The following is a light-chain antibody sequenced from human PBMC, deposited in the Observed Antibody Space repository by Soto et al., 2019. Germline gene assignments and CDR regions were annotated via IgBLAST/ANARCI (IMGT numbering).Light chain of an antibody. J-gene: IGLJ1*01. CDR3: SSYAGSNNPPYV. V-gene: IGLV2-8*01. CDR1: SSDVGGDNY. Sequence: QSALTQPPSASGSPGQSVAISCTGTSSDVGGDNYVSWYQQHPGKAPKLMIYEVSKRPSGVPDRFSGSKSGNTASLTVSGLQAEDEADYYCSSYAGSNNPPYVFGSGTKLTVL. CDR2: EVS.